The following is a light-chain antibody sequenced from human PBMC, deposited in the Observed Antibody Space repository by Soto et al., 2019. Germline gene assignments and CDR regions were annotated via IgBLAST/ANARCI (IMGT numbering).Light chain of an antibody. CDR3: AAWDDSLTGLWV. CDR1: SSNIGSNF. CDR2: RDN. J-gene: IGLJ3*02. Sequence: QSVLTQPPSASGNPGQRVTISCSGGSSNIGSNFVYWYQQLPGTAPKLLIYRDNQRPSGVPDRFSGSRSGTSVSLAISGLRSEDEAVYFCAAWDDSLTGLWVFGGGTQLTVL. V-gene: IGLV1-47*01.